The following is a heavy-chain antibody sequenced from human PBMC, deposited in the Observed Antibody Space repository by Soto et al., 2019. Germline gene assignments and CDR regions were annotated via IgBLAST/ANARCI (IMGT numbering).Heavy chain of an antibody. J-gene: IGHJ4*02. D-gene: IGHD6-13*01. CDR3: AKDGLSDSPSAIDY. CDR2: IGGSGRKT. CDR1: GFTFTKSG. Sequence: ESLGLSGAASGFTFTKSGMSWVRQAPGKGLEWVAGIGGSGRKTYYADSVKGRFSISRDNSKNSLFLQMNSLSADDTAIYYCAKDGLSDSPSAIDYWGLGTLVTVSS. V-gene: IGHV3-23*01.